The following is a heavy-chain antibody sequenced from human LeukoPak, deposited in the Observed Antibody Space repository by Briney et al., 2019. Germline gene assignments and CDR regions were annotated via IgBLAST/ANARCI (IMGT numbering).Heavy chain of an antibody. CDR1: GYTFTSYG. CDR2: ISAYNGNT. V-gene: IGHV1-18*01. J-gene: IGHJ3*02. D-gene: IGHD5-24*01. CDR3: ARQRVDGYKADAFDI. Sequence: ASVKVSCKASGYTFTSYGISWVRQAPGQGLEWMGWISAYNGNTNYAQKLQGRVTMTTDTSTSTAYMELRSLRSDDTAVYYCARQRVDGYKADAFDIWGQGTMVTVSS.